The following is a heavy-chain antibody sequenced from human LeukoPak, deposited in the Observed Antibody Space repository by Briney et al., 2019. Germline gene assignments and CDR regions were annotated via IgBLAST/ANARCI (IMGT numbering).Heavy chain of an antibody. Sequence: GASVKVSCKASGYTFSDHNMHWIRQAPGQGLEWTGWINPNSGGTNYAQKFQGRVTMTRDTSISTAYMELSRLRSDDTAVYYCARPAGHYGFDYWGQGTLVTVSS. J-gene: IGHJ4*02. CDR3: ARPAGHYGFDY. CDR1: GYTFSDHN. CDR2: INPNSGGT. V-gene: IGHV1-2*02. D-gene: IGHD4-17*01.